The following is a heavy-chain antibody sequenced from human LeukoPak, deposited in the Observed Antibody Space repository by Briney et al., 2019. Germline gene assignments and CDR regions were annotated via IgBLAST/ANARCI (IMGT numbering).Heavy chain of an antibody. Sequence: SQTLSLTCAVYGGSFSGYYWSWIRQPPGNWLGWIGEVNHSGSTNYNPSLKTGVTISVDTSKNQFSLKLSSVTAADTAVYYCARGGFHRRTVTTFDYWGQGTLVTVSS. CDR1: GGSFSGYY. D-gene: IGHD4-11*01. V-gene: IGHV4-34*01. CDR3: ARGGFHRRTVTTFDY. J-gene: IGHJ4*02. CDR2: VNHSGST.